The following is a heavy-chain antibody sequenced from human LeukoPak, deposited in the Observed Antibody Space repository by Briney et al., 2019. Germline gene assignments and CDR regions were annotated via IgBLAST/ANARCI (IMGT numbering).Heavy chain of an antibody. CDR3: ASGYCSGGSCYSGGWYFDL. V-gene: IGHV4-59*01. CDR1: GGSISSYY. D-gene: IGHD2-15*01. J-gene: IGHJ2*01. CDR2: IYYSGSN. Sequence: AETLSLTCTVSGGSISSYYWSWIRQPPGKGLEWMGYIYYSGSNNYNPSLKSRGTISVDTSKNQFSLKLSSVTAADTAVYYCASGYCSGGSCYSGGWYFDLWGRGTLVTVSS.